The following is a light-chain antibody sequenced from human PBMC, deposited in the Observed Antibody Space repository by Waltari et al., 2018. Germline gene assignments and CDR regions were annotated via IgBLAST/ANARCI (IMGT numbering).Light chain of an antibody. Sequence: SYELTQPPSVSVSPGQTARLTCSGDALPKKYAYWYQQKSGQAPVLVIYEDSKRPSGIPERFSGSSSGTMATLTISGAQVEDVADYYCYSTDSSGNHRVFGGGTKLTVL. CDR2: EDS. J-gene: IGLJ3*02. CDR3: YSTDSSGNHRV. CDR1: ALPKKY. V-gene: IGLV3-10*01.